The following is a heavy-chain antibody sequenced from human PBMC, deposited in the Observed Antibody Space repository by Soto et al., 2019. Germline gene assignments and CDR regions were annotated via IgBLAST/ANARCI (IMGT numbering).Heavy chain of an antibody. CDR1: GFTFSSYS. CDR3: ARGSYYDFWGAPYGMDV. V-gene: IGHV3-21*01. J-gene: IGHJ6*02. D-gene: IGHD3-3*01. Sequence: GGSLRLSCAASGFTFSSYSMNWVRQAPGKGLEWVSAISNSSSYKYYADSVKGRFTISRDNSKNSLYLQMNSLRAEDTAVYYCARGSYYDFWGAPYGMDVWGQGTTVTVSS. CDR2: ISNSSSYK.